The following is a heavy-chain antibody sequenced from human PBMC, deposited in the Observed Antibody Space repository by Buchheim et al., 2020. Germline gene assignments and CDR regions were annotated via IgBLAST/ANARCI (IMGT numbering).Heavy chain of an antibody. V-gene: IGHV3-74*03. CDR2: ISGDGTRT. CDR3: VRDPTGSTIDF. J-gene: IGHJ4*02. CDR1: GFTFSNYW. Sequence: VQLVESGGGFVQPGGSLRLFCEASGFTFSNYWMHWVRQTPGKGLLWVARISGDGTRTTYADSVKGRFTISRDNARHTLYLQMNTLGGDDTALFYCVRDPTGSTIDFWGQGT. D-gene: IGHD5-24*01.